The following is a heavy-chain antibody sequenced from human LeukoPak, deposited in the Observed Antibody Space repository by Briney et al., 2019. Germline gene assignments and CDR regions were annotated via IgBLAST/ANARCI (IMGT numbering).Heavy chain of an antibody. V-gene: IGHV1-2*02. Sequence: APVKVSRKASGYTFTDYYLHWVRQAPGQGLEWVGWINPNSGGTNYAQKFHGRVNMTRDTSISTAYMELSRLRSDDTAVYYCARVSSFPYYYDSGSYWTPNWFDPWGQGTLVTVSS. J-gene: IGHJ5*02. CDR2: INPNSGGT. CDR3: ARVSSFPYYYDSGSYWTPNWFDP. CDR1: GYTFTDYY. D-gene: IGHD3-10*01.